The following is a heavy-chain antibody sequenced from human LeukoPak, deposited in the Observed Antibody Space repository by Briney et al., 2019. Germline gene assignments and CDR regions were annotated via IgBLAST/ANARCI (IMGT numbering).Heavy chain of an antibody. D-gene: IGHD3-22*01. Sequence: ALVKVSCKASGGTFSSYAISWVRQAPGQGLEWMGGIIPIFGTANYAQKFQGRVTITTDESTSTAYMELSSLRSEDTAVYYCARGPLTYYYDSSGYQKTTGYDYWGQGTLVTVSS. V-gene: IGHV1-69*05. CDR1: GGTFSSYA. CDR3: ARGPLTYYYDSSGYQKTTGYDY. CDR2: IIPIFGTA. J-gene: IGHJ4*02.